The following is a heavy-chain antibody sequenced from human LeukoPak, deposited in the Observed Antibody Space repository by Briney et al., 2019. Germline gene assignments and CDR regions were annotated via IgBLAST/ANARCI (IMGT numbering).Heavy chain of an antibody. J-gene: IGHJ3*02. Sequence: SETLSLTCTLSGGSISSSIYYWGWIRQPPGKGLEWIGSIYYSGSTYDNPSLKSRVTISVDTSKNQFSLKLSSVTAADTAVYYCARVPRIVVVTGDAFDIWGQGTMVTVSS. V-gene: IGHV4-39*07. CDR3: ARVPRIVVVTGDAFDI. CDR2: IYYSGST. CDR1: GGSISSSIYY. D-gene: IGHD3-22*01.